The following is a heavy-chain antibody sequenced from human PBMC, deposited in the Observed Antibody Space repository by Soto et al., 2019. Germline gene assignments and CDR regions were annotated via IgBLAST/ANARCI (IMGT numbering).Heavy chain of an antibody. J-gene: IGHJ6*02. V-gene: IGHV3-30-3*01. D-gene: IGHD3-10*01. CDR1: GFTFSSYA. Sequence: GGSLRLSCAASGFTFSSYAMHWVRQAPGKGLEWVAVIPYDGSNKYYADSVKGRFTISRDNSKNTLYLQMNSLRAEDTAVYYCARVPLLWFGELKSYYGMDVWGQGTTVTVSS. CDR2: IPYDGSNK. CDR3: ARVPLLWFGELKSYYGMDV.